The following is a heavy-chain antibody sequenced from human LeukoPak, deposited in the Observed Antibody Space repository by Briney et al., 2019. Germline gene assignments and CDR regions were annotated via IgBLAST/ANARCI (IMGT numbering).Heavy chain of an antibody. J-gene: IGHJ3*02. CDR1: GFTVSSNY. CDR3: ARVFGQRQPLSAFDI. CDR2: IYSGGST. Sequence: GGSLRLSCAASGFTVSSNYMSWVRQAPGKGLEWVSVIYSGGSTYYADSVKGRFTISRDNSKNTLYLQMNSLRAEDTAVYYCARVFGQRQPLSAFDIWGQGTMVTVSS. D-gene: IGHD6-25*01. V-gene: IGHV3-53*01.